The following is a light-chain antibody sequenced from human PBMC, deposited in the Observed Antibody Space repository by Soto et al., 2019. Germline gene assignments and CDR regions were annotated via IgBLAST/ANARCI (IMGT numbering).Light chain of an antibody. CDR2: EVS. CDR3: SSYTSSSTWV. V-gene: IGLV2-14*01. J-gene: IGLJ3*02. Sequence: QSALTQPASVSGSPRQSITISCTGTSSDVGGYNYVSWYQQHPGKAPKLMIYEVSNRPSGVSNRFSGSKSGNTASLTISGLQAEDEADCYCSSYTSSSTWVFGGGTKVTVL. CDR1: SSDVGGYNY.